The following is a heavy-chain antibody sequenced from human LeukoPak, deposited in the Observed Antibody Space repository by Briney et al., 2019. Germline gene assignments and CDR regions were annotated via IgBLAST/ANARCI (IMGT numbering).Heavy chain of an antibody. V-gene: IGHV1-46*01. Sequence: GASVKVSCKASGYTFTSYYMHWVRQAPGQGLEWMGIINPSGGSTSYAQKFQGRVTMTRDMSTSTDYMELSSLRSEDTAVYYCAKAGTRRYFDWLLFKTREADETQNFDYWGQGTLVTVSS. CDR3: AKAGTRRYFDWLLFKTREADETQNFDY. D-gene: IGHD3-9*01. J-gene: IGHJ4*02. CDR2: INPSGGST. CDR1: GYTFTSYY.